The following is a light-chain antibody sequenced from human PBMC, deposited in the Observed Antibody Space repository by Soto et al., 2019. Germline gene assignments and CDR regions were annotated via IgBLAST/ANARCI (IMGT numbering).Light chain of an antibody. CDR3: QQRSNWPPT. Sequence: EIVLTQSPATLSLSPGERATLSCRASQSVSSYLAWYQQKPGQAPRLLIYDASNRATGIPARFSGSGSGTDFTLTTSSLEPEDFAVYYCQQRSNWPPTFGQGTKPEIK. V-gene: IGKV3-11*01. J-gene: IGKJ2*01. CDR1: QSVSSY. CDR2: DAS.